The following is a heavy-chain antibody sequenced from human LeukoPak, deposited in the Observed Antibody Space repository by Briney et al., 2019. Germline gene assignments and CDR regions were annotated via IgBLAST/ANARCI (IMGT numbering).Heavy chain of an antibody. V-gene: IGHV3-33*01. CDR2: IWHDASKK. CDR3: ARDTGGRSMDV. Sequence: PGGSLRLSCAASGFTFSSYGMHWVRQAPGKGLEWVAIIWHDASKKYEADSVKGRFTISRDNSKNTLYLQMNSLRAEDTAVYYCARDTGGRSMDVWGQGTTVTVSS. J-gene: IGHJ6*02. CDR1: GFTFSSYG. D-gene: IGHD2-8*02.